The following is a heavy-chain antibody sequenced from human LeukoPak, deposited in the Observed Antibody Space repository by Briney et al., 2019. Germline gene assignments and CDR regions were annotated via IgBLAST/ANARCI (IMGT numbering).Heavy chain of an antibody. CDR1: GDSVSSNSAA. CDR3: ARAACPGRCYYYGSGILPEYYYYYMDV. CDR2: TYYRSKWYN. D-gene: IGHD3-10*01. J-gene: IGHJ6*03. V-gene: IGHV6-1*01. Sequence: SQTLSLTCAISGDSVSSNSAAWNWIRQSPSRGLEWLGRTYYRSKWYNDYAVSVKSQITINPDTSKNQFSLQLNSVTPEDTAVYYCARAACPGRCYYYGSGILPEYYYYYMDVWGKGTTVTISS.